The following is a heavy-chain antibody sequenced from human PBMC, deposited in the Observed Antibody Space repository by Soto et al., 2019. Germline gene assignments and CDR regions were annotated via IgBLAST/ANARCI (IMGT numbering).Heavy chain of an antibody. CDR2: IYYSGSA. CDR1: GGSVSSVSYY. V-gene: IGHV4-39*01. J-gene: IGHJ5*02. D-gene: IGHD2-2*01. CDR3: ARLHCNSPNCVPLDP. Sequence: SETLSLTCTVSGGSVSSVSYYWGWIRQPPGKGLEWIGSIYYSGSAYYSPSLKSRVTMSVDTSKNQLSLKLSSVTAADTAVYYCARLHCNSPNCVPLDPWGQGTLVTVS.